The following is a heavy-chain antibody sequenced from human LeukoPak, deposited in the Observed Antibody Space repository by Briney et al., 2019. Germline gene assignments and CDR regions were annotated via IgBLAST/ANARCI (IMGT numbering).Heavy chain of an antibody. CDR2: ISGSGGST. CDR3: AKGGVVPAGILLWFDP. V-gene: IGHV3-23*01. Sequence: QPGGSLRLSCAASGFTFSSYAMSWVRQAPGKGLEWVSAISGSGGSTYYADSVKGRFTISRDNSKNTLYLQVNSLRAEDTAVYYFAKGGVVPAGILLWFDPWGQGTLVTVSS. J-gene: IGHJ5*02. CDR1: GFTFSSYA. D-gene: IGHD2-2*01.